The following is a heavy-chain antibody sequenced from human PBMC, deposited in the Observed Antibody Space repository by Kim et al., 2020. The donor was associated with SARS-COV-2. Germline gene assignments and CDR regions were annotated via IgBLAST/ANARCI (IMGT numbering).Heavy chain of an antibody. CDR2: ISSSGSTK. CDR3: ARDQVHRVATWAYYYYYGMDV. D-gene: IGHD5-12*01. J-gene: IGHJ6*02. V-gene: IGHV3-48*03. Sequence: GGSLRLSCAASGFTFSSYEMNWVRQAPGKGLEWVSYISSSGSTKYYADSVKGRFTISRDNAKNSLYLQMNSLRAEDTAVYYCARDQVHRVATWAYYYYYGMDVWGQGTTVTVSS. CDR1: GFTFSSYE.